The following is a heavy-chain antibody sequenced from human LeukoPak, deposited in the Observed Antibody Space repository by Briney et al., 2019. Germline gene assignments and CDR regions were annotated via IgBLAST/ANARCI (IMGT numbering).Heavy chain of an antibody. Sequence: GRSLRLSCAASGFTFDDYGMHWVRQAPGKGLEWVSGISWNSATIGYADSVKGRFTISRDNAKNSLFLQMNSLRVEDTAVYYCATAGADSKSCTGARCYMWSMDVWGKGTTVTVSS. CDR1: GFTFDDYG. CDR3: ATAGADSKSCTGARCYMWSMDV. D-gene: IGHD2-2*02. V-gene: IGHV3-9*01. J-gene: IGHJ6*03. CDR2: ISWNSATI.